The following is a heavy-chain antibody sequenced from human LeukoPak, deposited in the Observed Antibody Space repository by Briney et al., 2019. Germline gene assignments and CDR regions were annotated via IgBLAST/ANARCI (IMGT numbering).Heavy chain of an antibody. J-gene: IGHJ3*02. D-gene: IGHD3-22*01. CDR3: ARLKQVLLHESGYYLVDAFDI. CDR2: INHSGST. V-gene: IGHV4-34*01. CDR1: GGSFSGYY. Sequence: PSETLSLTCAVYGGSFSGYYWSWIRQPPGKGLEWIGEINHSGSTNYNPSLKSRVTISVDTSKNQFSLKLSSVTAADTAVYYCARLKQVLLHESGYYLVDAFDIWGQGTMVTVSS.